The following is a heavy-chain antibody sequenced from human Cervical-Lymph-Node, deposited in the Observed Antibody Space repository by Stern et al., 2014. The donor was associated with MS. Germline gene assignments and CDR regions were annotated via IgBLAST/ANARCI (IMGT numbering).Heavy chain of an antibody. CDR2: IDWDDDK. D-gene: IGHD6-13*01. Sequence: QVTLQESGPALVKPTQTLTLTCTFSGFSLSTSGMCVSWIRQPPGKALEWLARIDWDDDKYYSTSLKTRLTISKDTSKNQVVLTMTNMDPVDTATYYCARIRTDIAAAGSFDYWGQGTLVTVSS. J-gene: IGHJ4*02. CDR3: ARIRTDIAAAGSFDY. CDR1: GFSLSTSGMC. V-gene: IGHV2-70*15.